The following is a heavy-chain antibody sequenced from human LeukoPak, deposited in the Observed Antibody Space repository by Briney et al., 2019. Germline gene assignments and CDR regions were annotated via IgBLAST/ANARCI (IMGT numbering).Heavy chain of an antibody. V-gene: IGHV5-51*01. CDR2: IHPSDSET. D-gene: IGHD1-26*01. J-gene: IGHJ4*02. CDR1: GHDFTSYW. Sequence: GESLKISCRSSGHDFTSYWIAWVRQLPGKGLEWMGIIHPSDSETQYGPSFQGQVTISADNSISTAYLQWSRLKASDTAMYYCARQTAVGATTGQAGDDYWGQGTLVTVSS. CDR3: ARQTAVGATTGQAGDDY.